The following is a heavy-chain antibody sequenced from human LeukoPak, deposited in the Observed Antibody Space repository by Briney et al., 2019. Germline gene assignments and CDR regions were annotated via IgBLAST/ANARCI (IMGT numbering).Heavy chain of an antibody. D-gene: IGHD2-2*01. Sequence: PGGSLRLSCAVSGFTVSSNYMSWVRQAPGKGLEWVSYISGSGSSIYYADSVKGRFTISRDNAKNSLYLQMNSLRGEDTAVYYCARDMGYCSSSNCYTYYLDYWGQGTLVTVSS. CDR3: ARDMGYCSSSNCYTYYLDY. J-gene: IGHJ4*02. CDR1: GFTVSSNY. V-gene: IGHV3-48*03. CDR2: ISGSGSSI.